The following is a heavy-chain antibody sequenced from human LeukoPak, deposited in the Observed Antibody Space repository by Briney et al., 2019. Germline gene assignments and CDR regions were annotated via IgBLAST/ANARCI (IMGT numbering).Heavy chain of an antibody. D-gene: IGHD6-6*01. Sequence: PSETLALTCTVSGGSISSYYWTWIRQPPAKGRGVEGVGYTYHSGGTNYTPSPRSRVTISIDTPQHHVPLKLSSVTAADTAVYHCERLCDSSSSLDYWGQGPLVTVSS. J-gene: IGHJ4*02. V-gene: IGHV4-59*08. CDR1: GGSISSYY. CDR2: TYHSGGT. CDR3: ERLCDSSSSLDY.